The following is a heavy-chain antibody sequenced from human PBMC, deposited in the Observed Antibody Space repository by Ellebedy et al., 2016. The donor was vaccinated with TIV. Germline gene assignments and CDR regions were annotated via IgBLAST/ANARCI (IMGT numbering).Heavy chain of an antibody. J-gene: IGHJ6*02. Sequence: GGSLRLXXAASGFTVSSNYMSWVRQAPGKGLEWVSVIYSGGSTYYADSVKGRFTTSRDNSKNTLYLQMNSLRAEDTAVYYCARDRVMVRGLLAHYYYGMDVWGQGTTVTVSS. D-gene: IGHD3-10*01. CDR3: ARDRVMVRGLLAHYYYGMDV. CDR2: IYSGGST. V-gene: IGHV3-53*01. CDR1: GFTVSSNY.